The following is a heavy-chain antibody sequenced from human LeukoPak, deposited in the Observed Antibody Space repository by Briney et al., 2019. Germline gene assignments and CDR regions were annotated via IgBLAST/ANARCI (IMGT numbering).Heavy chain of an antibody. Sequence: GESLKISCSGSEYTFSNLWIAWVRQTPGRGLEWMGLVNPGDSVVRYSPSLQGQSTISADKSINTAYLQWSSLKASDTAIYYCATKAGGSHFDLWGQGTHVTVSS. V-gene: IGHV5-51*01. D-gene: IGHD1-26*01. CDR3: ATKAGGSHFDL. CDR1: EYTFSNLW. CDR2: VNPGDSVV. J-gene: IGHJ4*02.